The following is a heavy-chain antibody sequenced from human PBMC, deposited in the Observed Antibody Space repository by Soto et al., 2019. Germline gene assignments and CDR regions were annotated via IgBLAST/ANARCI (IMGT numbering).Heavy chain of an antibody. Sequence: QVQLVQSGDEVKKPGDSVKVACKASGYTFTNYGISWVRQAPGQGLEWMGWINGYNGNTVYTQKIQGRLTMTADTSTATAYMELRSLRSDDTAVYYCVRDGDGVYSYYGMDVWGQGTTVIVSS. CDR3: VRDGDGVYSYYGMDV. CDR2: INGYNGNT. CDR1: GYTFTNYG. V-gene: IGHV1-18*01. D-gene: IGHD3-10*01. J-gene: IGHJ6*02.